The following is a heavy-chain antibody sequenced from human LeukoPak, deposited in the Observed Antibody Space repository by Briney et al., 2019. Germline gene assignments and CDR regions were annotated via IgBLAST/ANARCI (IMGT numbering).Heavy chain of an antibody. CDR2: ISSSSSYI. J-gene: IGHJ2*01. CDR1: GFTFSSYS. D-gene: IGHD3-22*01. CDR3: ARAGLFYYESSGNWYFDL. V-gene: IGHV3-21*01. Sequence: TGGSLRLSCAASGFTFSSYSMNWVRQAPGKGLEWVSSISSSSSYIYYADSVKGRFTISRDNAKNSLDLQMNSLRAEDTAVYYCARAGLFYYESSGNWYFDLWGGGTLVTVSS.